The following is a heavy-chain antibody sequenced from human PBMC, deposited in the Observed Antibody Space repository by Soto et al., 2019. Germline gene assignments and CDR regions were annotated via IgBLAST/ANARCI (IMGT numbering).Heavy chain of an antibody. J-gene: IGHJ4*02. CDR1: GGSFSNYY. V-gene: IGHV4-59*01. CDR2: VHYSGST. CDR3: ARRWSGTDY. D-gene: IGHD3-10*01. Sequence: QVQLQESGPGLVKPSETLSLTCNVSGGSFSNYYWSWIRQSPGKGLEWIGYVHYSGSTNYNPSLKSRVTISLDTSNNQFFRRLTSVTAADSAVYYCARRWSGTDYWGQGTLVTVSS.